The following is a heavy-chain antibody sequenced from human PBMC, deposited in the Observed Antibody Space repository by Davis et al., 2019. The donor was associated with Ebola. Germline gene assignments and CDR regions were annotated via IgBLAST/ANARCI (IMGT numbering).Heavy chain of an antibody. D-gene: IGHD3-22*01. CDR3: EGDSSGYHHQNY. J-gene: IGHJ4*02. V-gene: IGHV1-69*13. CDR1: GGTFSNYA. CDR2: IIPMFGTA. Sequence: SVKVSCKASGGTFSNYAISWVRQAPGQGLEWMGGIIPMFGTADYAQKFQGRVTITADESTSTAYMELRSLRSEDTAVYYCEGDSSGYHHQNYWGQGTLVTVSS.